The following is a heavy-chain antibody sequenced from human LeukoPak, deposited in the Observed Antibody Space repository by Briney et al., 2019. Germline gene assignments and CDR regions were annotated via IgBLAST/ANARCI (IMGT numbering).Heavy chain of an antibody. J-gene: IGHJ5*02. Sequence: PSETLSLTCTVSGGSISSYYWSWIRQPPGKGLEWIGYIYYSGSTNYNPSLKSRVTISVDTSKNQFSLKLSSVTAADTAVYYCARAIPYDYDSSGYPYNWFDPWGQGTLVTVSS. CDR2: IYYSGST. CDR1: GGSISSYY. D-gene: IGHD3-22*01. V-gene: IGHV4-59*01. CDR3: ARAIPYDYDSSGYPYNWFDP.